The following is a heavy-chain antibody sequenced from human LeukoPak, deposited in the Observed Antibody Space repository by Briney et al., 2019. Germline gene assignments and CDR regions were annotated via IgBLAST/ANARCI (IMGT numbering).Heavy chain of an antibody. J-gene: IGHJ4*02. Sequence: SETLSLTCTVSGGSISSYYWSWIRQPPGKGLEWIGYIYYSGSTNYNPSLKSRVAISVDTSKSQFSLRLNSVTAADTAVYYCARGPYYFGSGNDYNRFNVVYWGQGTLVTVSS. CDR3: ARGPYYFGSGNDYNRFNVVY. V-gene: IGHV4-59*12. D-gene: IGHD3-10*01. CDR2: IYYSGST. CDR1: GGSISSYY.